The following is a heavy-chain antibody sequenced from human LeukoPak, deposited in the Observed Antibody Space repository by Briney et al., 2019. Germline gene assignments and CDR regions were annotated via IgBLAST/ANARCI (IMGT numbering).Heavy chain of an antibody. V-gene: IGHV1-69*13. J-gene: IGHJ3*02. CDR3: GITIFGVVTRGAFDI. Sequence: SVKVSCKASGGTFSSYAISWVRQAPGQGLEWMGGIIPIFGTANYAQKFQGRVTITADESTSTAYMELSSLRSEDTAVYYCGITIFGVVTRGAFDIWGQGTMVTVSS. D-gene: IGHD3-3*01. CDR1: GGTFSSYA. CDR2: IIPIFGTA.